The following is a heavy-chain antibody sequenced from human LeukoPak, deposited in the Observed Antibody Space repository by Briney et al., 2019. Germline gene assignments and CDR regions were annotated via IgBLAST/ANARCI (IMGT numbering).Heavy chain of an antibody. J-gene: IGHJ4*02. CDR3: ARESPIQPPPLDY. D-gene: IGHD5-18*01. Sequence: PGGTLRLSCAASGFTFSNYGMNWVRQAPGKGLEGGSYISSSSSTIYYADPVKGRFTISRDNAKNSLYLQMNSLRAEDTAGYYCARESPIQPPPLDYWGQGTLVTVSS. CDR1: GFTFSNYG. CDR2: ISSSSSTI. V-gene: IGHV3-48*01.